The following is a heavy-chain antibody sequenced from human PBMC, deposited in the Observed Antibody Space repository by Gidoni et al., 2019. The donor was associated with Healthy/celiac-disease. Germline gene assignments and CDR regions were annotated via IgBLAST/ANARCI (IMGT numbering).Heavy chain of an antibody. J-gene: IGHJ4*02. Sequence: QVQLQESGPGLVKPSETLSLTCTVSGGSLSSYYWSWIRQPPGKGLEWIGYIYYSGSTNYNPSLKSRVTISVDTSKNQFSLKLSSVTAADTAVYYCARTTGYSSSWYRQLQHYFDYWGQGTLVTVSS. D-gene: IGHD6-13*01. CDR2: IYYSGST. CDR3: ARTTGYSSSWYRQLQHYFDY. CDR1: GGSLSSYY. V-gene: IGHV4-59*01.